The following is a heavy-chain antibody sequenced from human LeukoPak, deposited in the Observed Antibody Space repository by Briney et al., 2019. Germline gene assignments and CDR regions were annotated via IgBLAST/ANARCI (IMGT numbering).Heavy chain of an antibody. CDR3: AGGAGRVGGDD. Sequence: GGSLRLSCAASGFTFSNSYMCWIRQAPGKGLEWLSYISGSGGDINYADSVKGRFTVSRDNAKNSLDLQMNSLRVEDTAMYYCAGGAGRVGGDDWGQGTLVTVSS. CDR2: ISGSGGDI. J-gene: IGHJ4*02. D-gene: IGHD1-26*01. V-gene: IGHV3-11*04. CDR1: GFTFSNSY.